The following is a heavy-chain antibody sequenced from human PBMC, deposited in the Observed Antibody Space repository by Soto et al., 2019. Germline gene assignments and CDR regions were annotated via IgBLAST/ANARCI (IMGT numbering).Heavy chain of an antibody. D-gene: IGHD1-20*01. CDR3: ARGGITPRPLDY. Sequence: SVKVSCKASGGTFSSYAISWVRQAPGQGLEWMGGIIPIFGTANYAQKFQGRVTITTDESTSTAYMELSSQRSEDTAVYYCARGGITPRPLDYWGQGTLVTVSS. V-gene: IGHV1-69*05. J-gene: IGHJ4*02. CDR2: IIPIFGTA. CDR1: GGTFSSYA.